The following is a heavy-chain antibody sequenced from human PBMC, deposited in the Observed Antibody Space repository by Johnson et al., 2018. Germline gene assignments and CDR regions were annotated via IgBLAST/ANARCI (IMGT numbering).Heavy chain of an antibody. CDR1: GFTFSNYG. Sequence: QLQESGGGVVQPGRSLRXSCAASGFTFSNYGMHWVRQAPGKGLAWVAVISYDGSNKYYADSVKGRFTISRDNSKNTRYLQMNRRRAENTAVYHCAKDGAVPAAYYYYYGMDVWGQGTTVTVS. CDR3: AKDGAVPAAYYYYYGMDV. V-gene: IGHV3-30*18. J-gene: IGHJ6*02. CDR2: ISYDGSNK. D-gene: IGHD2-2*01.